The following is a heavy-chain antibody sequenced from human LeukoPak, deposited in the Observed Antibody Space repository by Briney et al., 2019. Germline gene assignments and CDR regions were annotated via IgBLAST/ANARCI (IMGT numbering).Heavy chain of an antibody. V-gene: IGHV4-59*12. CDR3: ARGYGYQNFDY. CDR1: GGSISSYY. D-gene: IGHD5-24*01. CDR2: IYYSGST. J-gene: IGHJ4*02. Sequence: PSETLSLTCTVSGGSISSYYWSWIRRPPGKGLEWIGYIYYSGSTNYNPSLKSRVTMSVDTSKNQFSLNLNSVTAADTAVYYCARGYGYQNFDYWGQGTLVTVSS.